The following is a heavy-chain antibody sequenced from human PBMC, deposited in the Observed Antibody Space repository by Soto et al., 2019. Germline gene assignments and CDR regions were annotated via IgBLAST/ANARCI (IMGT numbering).Heavy chain of an antibody. V-gene: IGHV4-39*01. CDR3: ARHEWFGELLVGWFDP. D-gene: IGHD3-10*01. J-gene: IGHJ5*02. Sequence: SETLSLTCTVSGGSIRSSSYYWGWIRQPPGKGLEWIGSIYYSGSTYYNPSLKSRVTISVDTSKNQFSLKLSSVTAADTAVYYCARHEWFGELLVGWFDPWGQGTLVTVSS. CDR2: IYYSGST. CDR1: GGSIRSSSYY.